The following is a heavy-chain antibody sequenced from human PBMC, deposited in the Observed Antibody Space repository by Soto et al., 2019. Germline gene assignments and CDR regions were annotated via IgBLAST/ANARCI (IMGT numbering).Heavy chain of an antibody. J-gene: IGHJ5*02. CDR3: ARVQPLGYCSGGSCYNNWLDP. Sequence: TSETLSLTCTVSGGSISSYYWSWIRQPPGKGLEWIGYIYYSGSTNYNPSLKSRVTISVDTSKNQFSLKLSSVTAADTAVYYCARVQPLGYCSGGSCYNNWLDPWGQGTLVTVSS. CDR1: GGSISSYY. D-gene: IGHD2-15*01. CDR2: IYYSGST. V-gene: IGHV4-59*01.